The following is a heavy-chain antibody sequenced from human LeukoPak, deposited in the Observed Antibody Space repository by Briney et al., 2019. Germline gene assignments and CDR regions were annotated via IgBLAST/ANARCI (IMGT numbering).Heavy chain of an antibody. D-gene: IGHD6-13*01. CDR2: IYYSGST. J-gene: IGHJ6*03. V-gene: IGHV4-38-2*01. CDR3: ARHSRAAAGTPLRYYYYYMDV. CDR1: GYSISSGYY. Sequence: PSETLALTCAVSGYSISSGYYWGWIRQPPGKGLEWIGSIYYSGSTYYNPSLKSRVTISVGTSKNQFSLKLSSVTAADTAVYYCARHSRAAAGTPLRYYYYYMDVWGKGTTVTVS.